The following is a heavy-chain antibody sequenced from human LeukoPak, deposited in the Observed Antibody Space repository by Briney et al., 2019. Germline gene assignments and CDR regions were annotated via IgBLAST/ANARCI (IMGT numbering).Heavy chain of an antibody. J-gene: IGHJ4*02. CDR2: ISAYNGNT. D-gene: IGHD3-22*01. CDR3: ARALYYDSSGYYSGFGY. CDR1: GYTFTSYG. V-gene: IGHV1-18*01. Sequence: GASVKVSCKASGYTFTSYGISWVRQAPGQGLEWMGWISAYNGNTNYAQKLQCRVTMTTDTSTSTAYMELRSLRSDDTAVYYCARALYYDSSGYYSGFGYWGQGTLVTVSS.